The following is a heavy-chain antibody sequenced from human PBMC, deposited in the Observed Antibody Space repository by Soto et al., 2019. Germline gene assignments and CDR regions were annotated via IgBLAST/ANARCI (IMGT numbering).Heavy chain of an antibody. CDR3: ARDPELELRRLVYYYGMDV. J-gene: IGHJ6*02. Sequence: PGESLKISCNGSGYSFTIYCIGLVRQMPGKGLDWMGIIYPGDSDTRYSPSFQGQVTISADKSISTAYLQWSSLKASDTAVYYCARDPELELRRLVYYYGMDVWGQGTTVTVSS. D-gene: IGHD1-7*01. CDR2: IYPGDSDT. V-gene: IGHV5-51*01. CDR1: GYSFTIYC.